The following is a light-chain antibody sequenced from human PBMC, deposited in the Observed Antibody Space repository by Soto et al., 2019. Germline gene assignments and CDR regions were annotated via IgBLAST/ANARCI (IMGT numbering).Light chain of an antibody. V-gene: IGLV2-8*01. CDR2: DVI. CDR3: SSYAGSNNYVV. Sequence: QSALTQPPSVSGSPGQSVTISCTGTSSDVGGYNYVSWYQQHPGKAPKLMIYDVIKRPPGVSDRFSGSKSANTASLTISGLQAEDEADYYCSSYAGSNNYVVFGGGTKLTVL. J-gene: IGLJ2*01. CDR1: SSDVGGYNY.